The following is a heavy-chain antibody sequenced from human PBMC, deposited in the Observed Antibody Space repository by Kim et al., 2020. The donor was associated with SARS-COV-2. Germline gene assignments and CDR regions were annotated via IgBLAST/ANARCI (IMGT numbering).Heavy chain of an antibody. D-gene: IGHD3-16*01. V-gene: IGHV3-73*01. J-gene: IGHJ3*02. CDR3: TRVPVTALCFLDAFDI. Sequence: VDARFTISRDYSTDTAYLQMNNLRTEDTAVYYCTRVPVTALCFLDAFDIWGQGTMITVSS.